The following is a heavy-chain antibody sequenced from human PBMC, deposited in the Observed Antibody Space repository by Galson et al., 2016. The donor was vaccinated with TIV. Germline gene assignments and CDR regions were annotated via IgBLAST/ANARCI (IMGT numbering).Heavy chain of an antibody. V-gene: IGHV3-66*02. CDR3: ARDRIVDATYYYYYFGLDV. CDR1: GLSVSINY. D-gene: IGHD1-26*01. Sequence: SLRLSCAASGLSVSINYMAWVRQAPGKGLEWVSLISDGGKTFYPDSVKGRFTVSRDNSKNILYLQMNSLRLEDTAVYYCARDRIVDATYYYYYFGLDVWGQGTAVTVSS. J-gene: IGHJ6*02. CDR2: ISDGGKT.